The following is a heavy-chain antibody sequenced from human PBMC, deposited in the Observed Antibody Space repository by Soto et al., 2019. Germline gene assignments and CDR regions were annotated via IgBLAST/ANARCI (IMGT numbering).Heavy chain of an antibody. CDR1: GYTFNKYY. Sequence: QVQLVQSGTEVKKPGASVKISCKASGYTFNKYYIHWVRQAPGQGLEWMGIINPDGGRKSYAQKSHDIVLMSRDTSTSTVDMELSSLRSDDTALYYCARDFEVRGTIFGVVLLWMYNWLDTWGQRNLVTVSS. CDR2: INPDGGRK. V-gene: IGHV1-46*02. J-gene: IGHJ5*02. D-gene: IGHD3-3*01. CDR3: ARDFEVRGTIFGVVLLWMYNWLDT.